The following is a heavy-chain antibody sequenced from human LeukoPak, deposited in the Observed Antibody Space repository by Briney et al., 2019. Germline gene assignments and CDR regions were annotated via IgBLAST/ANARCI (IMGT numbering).Heavy chain of an antibody. J-gene: IGHJ4*02. CDR2: IYYSGST. CDR1: GGSFSGYY. Sequence: SETLSLTCAVYGGSFSGYYWSWIRQPPGKGLEWIGYIYYSGSTYYNPSLKSRVTISVDTSKNQFSLKLSSVTAADTAVYYCARAGREDGDYENYFDYWGQGTLVTVSS. V-gene: IGHV4-30-4*01. D-gene: IGHD4-17*01. CDR3: ARAGREDGDYENYFDY.